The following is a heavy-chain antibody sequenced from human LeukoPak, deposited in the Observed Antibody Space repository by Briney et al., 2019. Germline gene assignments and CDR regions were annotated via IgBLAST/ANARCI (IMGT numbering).Heavy chain of an antibody. CDR3: AKDPVYTSGT. D-gene: IGHD3-10*01. CDR2: TRGSTAGT. J-gene: IGHJ5*02. CDR1: GIAFSAHA. V-gene: IGHV3-23*01. Sequence: GGSLRLSCAASGIAFSAHAMTWVRQAPGKGLEWVSTTRGSTAGTYYADSVRGRFIISRDESENTLYLQMNSLTAADTAVYYCAKDPVYTSGTWGQGTLVTVSS.